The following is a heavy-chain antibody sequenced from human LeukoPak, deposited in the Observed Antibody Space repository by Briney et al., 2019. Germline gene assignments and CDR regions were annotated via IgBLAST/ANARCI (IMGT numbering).Heavy chain of an antibody. V-gene: IGHV3-7*01. CDR3: VRDEKKRGGDY. CDR1: GFIFTDYW. Sequence: GGSLRLSCEAYGFIFTDYWMSWVRQVPGKGLEWVTNINKGGSGKYYVDSVKGRFTISRDNAKNSLYLHMNSLRAEDTAVYYCVRDEKKRGGDYWGQGILVTVTS. CDR2: INKGGSGK. J-gene: IGHJ4*02. D-gene: IGHD3-16*01.